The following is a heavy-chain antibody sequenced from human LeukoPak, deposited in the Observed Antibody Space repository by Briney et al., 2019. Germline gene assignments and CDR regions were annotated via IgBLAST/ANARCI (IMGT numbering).Heavy chain of an antibody. CDR1: GGSFSGYY. CDR3: ARGGYDYVWGSPRNYYMDV. V-gene: IGHV4-34*01. CDR2: INHSGST. Sequence: PSETLSLTCAVYGGSFSGYYWSWIRQPPGKGPEWIGEINHSGSTNYNPSLKSRVTISVDTSKNQFSLKLSSVTAADTAVYYCARGGYDYVWGSPRNYYMDVWGKGTTVTVTS. D-gene: IGHD3-16*01. J-gene: IGHJ6*03.